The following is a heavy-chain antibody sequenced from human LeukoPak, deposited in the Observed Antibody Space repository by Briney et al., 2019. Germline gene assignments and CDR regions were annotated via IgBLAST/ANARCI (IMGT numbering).Heavy chain of an antibody. Sequence: GESLKISWKASGYSFTSYWIGWVRQIPGKGLEWRGIIYPGDGDTRYSPSLQGRVTISADTSISPAYLQWSSLKAWDTAMYYCARAPWYSSSWYGVFGYMDVWGEGTTVTVSS. CDR3: ARAPWYSSSWYGVFGYMDV. D-gene: IGHD6-13*01. J-gene: IGHJ6*03. V-gene: IGHV5-51*01. CDR2: IYPGDGDT. CDR1: GYSFTSYW.